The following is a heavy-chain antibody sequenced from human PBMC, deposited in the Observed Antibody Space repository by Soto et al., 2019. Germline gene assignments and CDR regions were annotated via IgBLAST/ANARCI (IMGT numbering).Heavy chain of an antibody. Sequence: RQSMKISSKASGYTFTSDWISWVPQTPGKGLEWLGRIDPSDSYTKYRPSFQGHVTISACKSINTDCQELSGRKASDTAMYDGGRRLRSSGSYLAYGGQGSLVTVSS. J-gene: IGHJ4*02. CDR1: GYTFTSDW. D-gene: IGHD3-10*01. CDR3: GRRLRSSGSYLAY. V-gene: IGHV5-10-1*01. CDR2: IDPSDSYT.